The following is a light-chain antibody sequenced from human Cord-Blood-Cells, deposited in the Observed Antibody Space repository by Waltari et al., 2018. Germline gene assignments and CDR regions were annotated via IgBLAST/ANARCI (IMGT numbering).Light chain of an antibody. V-gene: IGLV2-23*01. CDR2: EGS. CDR3: CSYAGSSGLV. J-gene: IGLJ2*01. CDR1: SSDVGGYNL. Sequence: QSALTQPAPVSGSPGQSITLSCTRTSSDVGGYNLVSWYQQHPGQAPKLMIYEGSKRPSGVCNRFSGSKSGNTASLTISGLQAEDEADYYCCSYAGSSGLVFGGGTKLTVL.